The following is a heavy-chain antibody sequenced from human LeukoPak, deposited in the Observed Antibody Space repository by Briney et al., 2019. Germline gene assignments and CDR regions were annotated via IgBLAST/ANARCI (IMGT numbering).Heavy chain of an antibody. CDR1: GGSISSYY. CDR2: IYYSGST. V-gene: IGHV4-59*01. CDR3: ERDIPWGYWDY. J-gene: IGHJ4*02. D-gene: IGHD2-21*01. Sequence: SETLSLTCTVSGGSISSYYWSWIRQPPGKGLEWIGYIYYSGSTNYNPSLKSRVTISVDTSKNQFSLKLSSVTAADTAVYYCERDIPWGYWDYWGQGTLVTVSS.